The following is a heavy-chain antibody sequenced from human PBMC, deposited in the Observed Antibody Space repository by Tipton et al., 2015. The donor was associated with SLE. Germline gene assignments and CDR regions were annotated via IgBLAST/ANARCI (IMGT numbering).Heavy chain of an antibody. CDR1: GFTFDVYA. V-gene: IGHV3-9*01. Sequence: SLRLSCAASGFTFDVYAMHWVRQAPGKGLEWVSGISWNSGSIGYADSVKGRFTIPSDKAKNSLYLQMNSLRAEDTALYYCAKDDGQGPIAFDIWGQGTMVTVSS. D-gene: IGHD3-9*01. CDR3: AKDDGQGPIAFDI. J-gene: IGHJ3*02. CDR2: ISWNSGSI.